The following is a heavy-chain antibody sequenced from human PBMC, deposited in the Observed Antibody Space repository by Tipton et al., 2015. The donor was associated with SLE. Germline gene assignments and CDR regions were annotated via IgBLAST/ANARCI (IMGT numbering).Heavy chain of an antibody. V-gene: IGHV3-30-3*01. J-gene: IGHJ3*02. CDR3: ARDEVRDI. D-gene: IGHD3-22*01. Sequence: SLRLSCAASGFTFSSYAMHWVRQAPGKGLEWVAVISYDGSNKYYADSVKGRFTISRDNSKNTLYLQMNSLRAEDTAVYYCARDEVRDIWGQGTMVTVSS. CDR2: ISYDGSNK. CDR1: GFTFSSYA.